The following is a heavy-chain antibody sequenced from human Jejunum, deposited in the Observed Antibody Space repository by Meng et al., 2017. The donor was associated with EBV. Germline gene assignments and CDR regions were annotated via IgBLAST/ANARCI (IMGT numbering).Heavy chain of an antibody. V-gene: IGHV1-2*06. CDR3: ARATLSGYHDRFFDY. J-gene: IGHJ4*02. CDR1: GYIFTAYY. CDR2: MNSNSGST. D-gene: IGHD3-9*01. Sequence: QVELVRSGAEVKKPVASVKVSCKASGYIFTAYYSLWVRQAPGQGLEWVGRMNSNSGSTNYAQKFQGRVTMTRDTSISTAYMDLSGLRSDDTAVYYCARATLSGYHDRFFDYWGQGTLVTVSS.